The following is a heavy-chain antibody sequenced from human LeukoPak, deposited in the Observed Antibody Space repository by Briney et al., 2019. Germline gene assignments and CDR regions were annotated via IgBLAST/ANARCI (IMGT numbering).Heavy chain of an antibody. CDR1: GFTFSSYG. CDR2: IWYDGSNK. J-gene: IGHJ4*02. Sequence: PGGSLRLSCAASGFTFSSYGMHWVRQAPGKGLEWVAVIWYDGSNKYYADSVKGRFTISRDNAKNSLYLQMNSLRAEDTAVYYCARNYNFWNGYFDYSDYWGQGTLVTVSS. V-gene: IGHV3-33*01. CDR3: ARNYNFWNGYFDYSDY. D-gene: IGHD3-3*01.